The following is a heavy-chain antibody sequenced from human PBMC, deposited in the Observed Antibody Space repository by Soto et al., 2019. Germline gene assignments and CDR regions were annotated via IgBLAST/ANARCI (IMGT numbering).Heavy chain of an antibody. Sequence: QITLNESGPTQVKPRQTLTLTCTFSGFSLTTSGVGVGWIRQSPGKAPEWLALIYWDDDKRYRPSLKRRLTITKDTSKNQVVLTMADLDPADTATYYCAHRVLRTVFGLVTTTAIYFDFWGQGTPVAVSS. CDR2: IYWDDDK. J-gene: IGHJ4*02. D-gene: IGHD3-3*01. CDR3: AHRVLRTVFGLVTTTAIYFDF. V-gene: IGHV2-5*02. CDR1: GFSLTTSGVG.